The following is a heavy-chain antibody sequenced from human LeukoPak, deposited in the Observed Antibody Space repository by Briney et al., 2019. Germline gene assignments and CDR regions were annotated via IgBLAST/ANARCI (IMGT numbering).Heavy chain of an antibody. J-gene: IGHJ4*02. D-gene: IGHD5-12*01. CDR3: ARDLYSGYDCGY. Sequence: ASVKVSCKASGYTFTSYDINWVRQATGQGLEWMGWMNPNSGNTGYAQKFQGRVTITRNTSISTAYMELSSLRSEDTAVYYCARDLYSGYDCGYWGQGTLVTVSS. V-gene: IGHV1-8*03. CDR2: MNPNSGNT. CDR1: GYTFTSYD.